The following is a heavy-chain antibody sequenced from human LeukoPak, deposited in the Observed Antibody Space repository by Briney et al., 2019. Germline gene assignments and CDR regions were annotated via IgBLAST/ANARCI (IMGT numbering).Heavy chain of an antibody. D-gene: IGHD3-16*02. J-gene: IGHJ4*02. Sequence: ASVKVSCKASGGTFSSYAISWVRQAPGKGLEWMGGFDPEDGETIYAQKFQGRVTMTEDTSTDTAYMELSSLRSEDTAVYYCATVSVDLGELSLNLDYWGQGTLVTVSS. CDR3: ATVSVDLGELSLNLDY. CDR2: FDPEDGET. CDR1: GGTFSSYA. V-gene: IGHV1-24*01.